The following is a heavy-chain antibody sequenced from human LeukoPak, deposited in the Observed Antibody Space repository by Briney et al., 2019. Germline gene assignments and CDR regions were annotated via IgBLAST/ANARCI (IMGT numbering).Heavy chain of an antibody. J-gene: IGHJ4*02. CDR1: GFTFSSYA. V-gene: IGHV3-64*01. Sequence: GGSLRPSCVASGFTFSSYAMHWVRQAPGKGLEYVSAISNNGGSTYYANSVKGRFTISRDNSKNTLSLQMGSLRAEDKAVYYCARGDSGSHLDYWGQGSLVTVSS. CDR3: ARGDSGSHLDY. D-gene: IGHD1-26*01. CDR2: ISNNGGST.